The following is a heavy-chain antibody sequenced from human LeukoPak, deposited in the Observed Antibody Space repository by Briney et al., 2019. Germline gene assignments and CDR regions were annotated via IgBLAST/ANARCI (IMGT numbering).Heavy chain of an antibody. Sequence: PGGSLRLSCAASGFTFSSYEMNWVRQAPGKGLEWVSYISSSGSTIYYADSVKGRFTISRDNAKNSLYLQMNSLRAEDTAVYYCARGDILTGYQRGGFDYWGQGTLATVSS. CDR2: ISSSGSTI. CDR3: ARGDILTGYQRGGFDY. V-gene: IGHV3-48*03. CDR1: GFTFSSYE. D-gene: IGHD3-9*01. J-gene: IGHJ4*02.